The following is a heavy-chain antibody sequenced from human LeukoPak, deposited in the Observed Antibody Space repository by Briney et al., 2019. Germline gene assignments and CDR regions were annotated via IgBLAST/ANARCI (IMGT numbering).Heavy chain of an antibody. Sequence: SETLSLTCNVSGGSISSTSYYWGWIRQPPGKGLEWIATIYYSGSTYYNPSLKSRVTISVDTSKNQLSLNLSSVTAADTAVYYCARQGGGGRAFDIWGQGTTVTVSS. CDR3: ARQGGGGRAFDI. V-gene: IGHV4-39*01. D-gene: IGHD3-16*01. CDR2: IYYSGST. CDR1: GGSISSTSYY. J-gene: IGHJ3*02.